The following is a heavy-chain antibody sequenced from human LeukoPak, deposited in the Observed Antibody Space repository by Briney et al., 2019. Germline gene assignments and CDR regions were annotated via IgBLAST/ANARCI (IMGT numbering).Heavy chain of an antibody. Sequence: ASVKVSCKASGYTFTNYYMVWVRQAPGQGLEWMGMINPRSGTTGYAQKFQGRFTMTRNTSISTAYMELSSLRSEDTAVYYCARGDYDSSGYLYWGQGTLVTVSS. V-gene: IGHV1-46*01. CDR2: INPRSGTT. J-gene: IGHJ4*02. CDR1: GYTFTNYY. D-gene: IGHD3-22*01. CDR3: ARGDYDSSGYLY.